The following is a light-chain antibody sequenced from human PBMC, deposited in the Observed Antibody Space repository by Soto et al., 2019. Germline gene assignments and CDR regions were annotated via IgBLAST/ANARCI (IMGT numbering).Light chain of an antibody. Sequence: QSVLTQPPSVSAAPGQKVTISCSGNXXNIGNNFVSWYLQPPGAAPKLLIYDNYKRPSGIPDRFSGFKSGTSATLGITGLQTGDEADYYCETWDTSLSAVLFGGGTKLTVL. J-gene: IGLJ2*01. CDR2: DNY. CDR3: ETWDTSLSAVL. V-gene: IGLV1-51*01. CDR1: XXNIGNNF.